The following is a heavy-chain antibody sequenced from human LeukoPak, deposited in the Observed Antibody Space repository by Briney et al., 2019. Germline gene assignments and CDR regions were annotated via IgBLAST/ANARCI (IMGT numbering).Heavy chain of an antibody. J-gene: IGHJ4*02. CDR3: ARARGIHYYFDY. Sequence: ASVKVSCKASGYTFIGYYIHWVRQAPRQGLEWMGRINPNSGGTNYAQKFQGRVTMTRDTSISTAYMELSRLRSDDTAVYYCARARGIHYYFDYWGQGTLVTVSS. CDR1: GYTFIGYY. CDR2: INPNSGGT. V-gene: IGHV1-2*06.